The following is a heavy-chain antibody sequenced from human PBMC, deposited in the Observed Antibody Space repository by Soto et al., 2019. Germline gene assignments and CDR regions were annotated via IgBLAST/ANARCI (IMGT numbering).Heavy chain of an antibody. D-gene: IGHD6-19*01. Sequence: GEYLKISCKASGYSFSIYWIGWVRQMPGKGLEWMGVIHPGDSETRYSPSFQGQVNISADRSISTAYLQWSSLKASDTAMFYCARPTSPSSGWPFGMDVWGPGTAVTVSS. CDR2: IHPGDSET. CDR1: GYSFSIYW. CDR3: ARPTSPSSGWPFGMDV. J-gene: IGHJ6*02. V-gene: IGHV5-51*01.